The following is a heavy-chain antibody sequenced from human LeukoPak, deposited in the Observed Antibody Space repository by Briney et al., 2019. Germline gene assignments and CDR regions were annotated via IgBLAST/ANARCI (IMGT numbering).Heavy chain of an antibody. CDR2: ISYDGSDK. CDR1: GFTFSSYA. V-gene: IGHV3-30-3*01. CDR3: AKGVEMATIGGDFDY. J-gene: IGHJ4*02. Sequence: GGSLRLSCAASGFTFSSYAMHWVRQAPGKGLEWGTLISYDGSDKFYADSVKGRFTISRANSKNTLYLQMNSLRAEDTAVYYCAKGVEMATIGGDFDYWGQGTLVTVSS. D-gene: IGHD5-24*01.